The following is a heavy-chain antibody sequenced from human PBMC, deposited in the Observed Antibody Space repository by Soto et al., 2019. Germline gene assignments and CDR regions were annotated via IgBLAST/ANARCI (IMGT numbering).Heavy chain of an antibody. V-gene: IGHV3-21*06. CDR2: ITSSSSHM. CDR3: TTALGRVPTIT. Sequence: EEQLVESGGGLVKPGWSLRLSCAASGFTFSTSIMNWVRQAPGTGLEWVSSITSSSSHMFYADSVKGRFTISRDNARNSLYLQMNSLGAEDTAIYYCTTALGRVPTITWGQGTLVTVSS. CDR1: GFTFSTSI. J-gene: IGHJ4*02. D-gene: IGHD5-12*01.